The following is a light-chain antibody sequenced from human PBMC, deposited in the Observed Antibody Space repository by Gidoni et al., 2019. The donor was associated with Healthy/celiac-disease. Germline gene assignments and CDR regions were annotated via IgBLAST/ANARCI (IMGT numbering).Light chain of an antibody. V-gene: IGKV3-20*01. J-gene: IGKJ2*01. CDR3: QQYGSSLYT. CDR2: GAS. CDR1: QSVSSSY. Sequence: EIVLTQSPGTLSLSPGERATLSCRASQSVSSSYLAWYQQKPGQAPSLLISGASSRATGIPDRFSGSGSGTDLTLTISRLEPEDFAVYYCQQYGSSLYTFGQGTKLEIK.